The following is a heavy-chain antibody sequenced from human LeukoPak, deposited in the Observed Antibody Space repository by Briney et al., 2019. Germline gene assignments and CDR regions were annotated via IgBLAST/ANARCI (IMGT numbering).Heavy chain of an antibody. Sequence: GGSLRLSCAASGFTFSRSGLSWVRQAPGKGLEWVSAISGSGGSTYYADSVKGRFTISRDNAKNSLHLQMNSLRAEDTAVYYCARYSSRYGWFDPWGQGTLVTVSS. J-gene: IGHJ5*02. V-gene: IGHV3-23*01. CDR3: ARYSSRYGWFDP. CDR2: ISGSGGST. CDR1: GFTFSRSG. D-gene: IGHD6-13*01.